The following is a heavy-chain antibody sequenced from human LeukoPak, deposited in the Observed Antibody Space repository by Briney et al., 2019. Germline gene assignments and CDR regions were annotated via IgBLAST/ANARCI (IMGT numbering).Heavy chain of an antibody. CDR2: INSDGTST. D-gene: IGHD6-13*01. V-gene: IGHV3-74*03. CDR3: ARVTSSRGAIDI. Sequence: GGSLRLSCAASGFSFSSYWMYWVLQAPGKGLVWVSRINSDGTSTTYAESVRGRFTISRDNAKNTLYLQMNSLRAEDTAMYYCARVTSSRGAIDIWGQGTMVTVSS. CDR1: GFSFSSYW. J-gene: IGHJ3*02.